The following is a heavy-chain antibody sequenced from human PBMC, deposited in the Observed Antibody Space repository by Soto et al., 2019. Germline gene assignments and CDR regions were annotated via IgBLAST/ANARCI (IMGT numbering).Heavy chain of an antibody. Sequence: GGSLRLSCAASGFTFSSYAMHWVRQAPGKGLEYVSAISSNGGSTYYANSVKGRFTISRNNSKNTLYLQMGSLRAEDMAVYYCARDGKGDRRRSGYYATYYYYYYMDVWGKGTTVTVSS. V-gene: IGHV3-64*01. CDR1: GFTFSSYA. CDR3: ARDGKGDRRRSGYYATYYYYYYMDV. D-gene: IGHD3-3*01. J-gene: IGHJ6*03. CDR2: ISSNGGST.